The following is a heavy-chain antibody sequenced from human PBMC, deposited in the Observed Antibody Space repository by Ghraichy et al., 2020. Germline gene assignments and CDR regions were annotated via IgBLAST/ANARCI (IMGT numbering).Heavy chain of an antibody. CDR3: ARGDRHGYGDLLCGLDV. V-gene: IGHV3-7*01. CDR1: GFTFNNYW. J-gene: IGHJ6*02. CDR2: IKQDGSEK. Sequence: GGSLRLSCAASGFTFNNYWMSWVRQAPGKGLEWVANIKQDGSEKYYVDSVKGRFTISRDSAKNSLYLQMNSLRAEDTAVYYCARGDRHGYGDLLCGLDVWGQGTTVTVSS. D-gene: IGHD4-17*01.